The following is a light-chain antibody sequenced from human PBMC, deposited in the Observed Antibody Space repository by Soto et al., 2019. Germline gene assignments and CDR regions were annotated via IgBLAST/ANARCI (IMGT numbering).Light chain of an antibody. CDR2: GVS. Sequence: EIVMTQSPATLSVSPGERATLSCRASQSVSSNLAWYQQKLGQAPRLLIYGVSIRVTGVPARFSGSGSGTEFTLTISSLQSEDYGVYYCQQYNNWPPVYTFGQGTKLEIK. V-gene: IGKV3-15*01. J-gene: IGKJ2*01. CDR1: QSVSSN. CDR3: QQYNNWPPVYT.